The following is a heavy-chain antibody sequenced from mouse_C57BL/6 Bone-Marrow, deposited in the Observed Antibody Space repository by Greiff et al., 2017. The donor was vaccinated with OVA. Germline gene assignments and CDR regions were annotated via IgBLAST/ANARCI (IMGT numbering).Heavy chain of an antibody. J-gene: IGHJ2*01. CDR3: ARDLDSSGY. CDR2: ISYDGSN. V-gene: IGHV3-6*01. CDR1: GYSITSGYY. D-gene: IGHD3-2*02. Sequence: ESGPGLVKPSQSLSLTCSVTGYSITSGYYWNWIRQFPGNKLEWMGYISYDGSNNYNPSFKNRISITRDTSKNQFFLKLNSVTTEDTATYYCARDLDSSGYWGQGTTLTVSS.